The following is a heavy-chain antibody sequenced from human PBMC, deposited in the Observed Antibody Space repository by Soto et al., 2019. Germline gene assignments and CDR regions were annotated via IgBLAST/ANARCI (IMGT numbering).Heavy chain of an antibody. V-gene: IGHV3-23*01. D-gene: IGHD2-15*01. CDR3: ATPIGKEHCRGGSSYAGGDY. CDR2: ISASGGST. J-gene: IGHJ4*02. CDR1: GFTFNTYA. Sequence: VQLLESGGGLVQPGGSLRLSCAASGFTFNTYAMTWVRQAPGKGLEWVSSISASGGSTNYAGSVKGRFTISRDNYKKMVYLQMNSLKPEDTAVYYCATPIGKEHCRGGSSYAGGDYWGQGTLVTVSS.